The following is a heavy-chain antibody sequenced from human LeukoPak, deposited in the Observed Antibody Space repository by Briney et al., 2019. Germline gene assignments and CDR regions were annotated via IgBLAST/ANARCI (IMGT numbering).Heavy chain of an antibody. CDR2: ISGSGGST. Sequence: SCKVSGYTLTELSMHWVRQAPGKGLEWVSAISGSGGSTYYADSVKGRFTISRDNSKNTLYLQMNSLRAEDTAVYYCAKDSSSWYQFIDYWGQGTLVTVSS. D-gene: IGHD6-13*01. V-gene: IGHV3-23*01. J-gene: IGHJ4*02. CDR3: AKDSSSWYQFIDY. CDR1: GYTLTELS.